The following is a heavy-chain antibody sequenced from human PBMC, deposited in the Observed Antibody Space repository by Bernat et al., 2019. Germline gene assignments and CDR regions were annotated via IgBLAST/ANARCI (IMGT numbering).Heavy chain of an antibody. D-gene: IGHD2-2*01. CDR3: AGLYCSSTSCYDH. J-gene: IGHJ4*02. CDR2: ISNDGRTT. V-gene: IGHV3-74*03. CDR1: GFTFSYYW. Sequence: EVQLVESGGGLVQPGGSLRLSCAASGFTFSYYWMHWFRQAPGKGLVWVARISNDGRTTTYADSVKGRFTISRDNAKNTLYLQMNSLRGEDTAVYYCAGLYCSSTSCYDHWGQGALVTVSS.